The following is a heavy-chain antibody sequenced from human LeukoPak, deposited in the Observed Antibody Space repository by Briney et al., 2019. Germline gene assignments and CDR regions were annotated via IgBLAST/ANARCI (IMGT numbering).Heavy chain of an antibody. V-gene: IGHV1-69*05. CDR2: IIPIFGTA. Sequence: ASVKVSCKASGGTFSIYAISWVRQAPGQGREWMGGIIPIFGTANYAQKFQGRVTITTDESTSTAYMELSSLRSEDTAVYYCARGKGERYCSSTSCYKFHWFDPWGQGTLVTISS. CDR1: GGTFSIYA. CDR3: ARGKGERYCSSTSCYKFHWFDP. D-gene: IGHD2-2*02. J-gene: IGHJ5*02.